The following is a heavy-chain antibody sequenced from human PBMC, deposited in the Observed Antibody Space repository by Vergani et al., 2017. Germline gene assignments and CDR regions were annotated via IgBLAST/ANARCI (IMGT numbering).Heavy chain of an antibody. Sequence: QVQLQQWGAGLLKPSETLSLTCAVYGGSFSGYYWSWIRQPPGKGLEWIGEINHSGSTNYNPSLKSRVTISVDTSKNQFSLKLSSVTAADTAVYYGARGLGIAARNFDYWGQGTLVTVSS. V-gene: IGHV4-34*01. CDR1: GGSFSGYY. D-gene: IGHD6-6*01. J-gene: IGHJ4*02. CDR2: INHSGST. CDR3: ARGLGIAARNFDY.